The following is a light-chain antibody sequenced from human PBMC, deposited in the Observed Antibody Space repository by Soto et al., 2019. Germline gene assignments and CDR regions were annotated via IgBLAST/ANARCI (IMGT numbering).Light chain of an antibody. CDR2: AAS. J-gene: IGKJ5*01. V-gene: IGKV1-39*01. CDR1: QSISSY. Sequence: DIQVTQSPSSLSASVGQRVTIPFRASQSISSYLNWDQQKPGKAPKLLIYAASSLQSGVPSRFSGSGSGTDFTLTISSLQPEDFATYYCQQSYSPITFGQGTRLEIK. CDR3: QQSYSPIT.